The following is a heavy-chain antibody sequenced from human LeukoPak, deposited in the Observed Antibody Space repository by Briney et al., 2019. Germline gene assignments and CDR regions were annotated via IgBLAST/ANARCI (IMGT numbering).Heavy chain of an antibody. CDR2: ISAYNGNT. Sequence: GASVTVSFKSSGYTFTSYGISWVRQAPGQGLEWMGWISAYNGNTNYAQKHPGRVTMTTDTSTSTAYMELRSLRSDYSAVYYCGRGSQLPCDYWGQGTLVTVSS. CDR3: GRGSQLPCDY. V-gene: IGHV1-18*01. J-gene: IGHJ4*02. CDR1: GYTFTSYG. D-gene: IGHD2-2*01.